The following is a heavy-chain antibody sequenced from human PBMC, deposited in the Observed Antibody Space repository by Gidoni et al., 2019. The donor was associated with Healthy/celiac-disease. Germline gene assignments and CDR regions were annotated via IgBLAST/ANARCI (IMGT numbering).Heavy chain of an antibody. Sequence: SCAASGFTFSSYGMHWVRQAPGKGLVWVAVIWYDGSNKYYADSVKGRFTIAIDNSTNTLYLQMSSLRAEDTAVYYCARYISAAGTDYFDYWGHGTLVTVSS. CDR3: ARYISAAGTDYFDY. J-gene: IGHJ4*01. V-gene: IGHV3-33*01. CDR2: IWYDGSNK. CDR1: GFTFSSYG. D-gene: IGHD6-13*01.